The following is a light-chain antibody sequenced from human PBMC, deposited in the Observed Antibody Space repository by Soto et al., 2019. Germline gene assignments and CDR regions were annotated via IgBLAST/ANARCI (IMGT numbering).Light chain of an antibody. CDR2: GAS. J-gene: IGKJ1*01. CDR1: QSVSSN. CDR3: QHYNNWPRT. V-gene: IGKV3-15*01. Sequence: EIVMTQSPATLSVSPGERATLSCRASQSVSSNLAWYQQKPCQAPRLLIYGASTRATGIPARFSGSRSGTEFTLTISSLQSEDFAVYYCQHYNNWPRTFGQGTKVEIK.